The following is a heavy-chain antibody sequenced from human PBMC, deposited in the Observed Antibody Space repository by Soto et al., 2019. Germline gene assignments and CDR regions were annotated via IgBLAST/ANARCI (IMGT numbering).Heavy chain of an antibody. CDR3: TTDSRTTLPEIRFDY. V-gene: IGHV3-15*07. D-gene: IGHD1-26*01. CDR2: VKSKTDGGSS. CDR1: GFPFSNCW. J-gene: IGHJ4*01. Sequence: PGGSLRLSCVASGFPFSNCWINWVRQVPGKGLEWVGRVKSKTDGGSSDYAAAVKGRFAVSRDDSRHIVYLQMNSLKIEDTGVYYCTTDSRTTLPEIRFDYWGHGTQVTVSS.